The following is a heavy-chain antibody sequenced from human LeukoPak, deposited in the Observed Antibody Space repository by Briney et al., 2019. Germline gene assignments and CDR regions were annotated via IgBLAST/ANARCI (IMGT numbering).Heavy chain of an antibody. CDR3: ARGVTYYYDSSGDYYLDY. Sequence: GGSLRPSRAAAGFTFDDYGMSSVRQAPGKGLEWVSGIHWNGGKTAYADSVKGRFTISRDNAKNSLYLQMNSLRAEDTALYYCARGVTYYYDSSGDYYLDYWGQGTLVTVSS. V-gene: IGHV3-20*04. CDR1: GFTFDDYG. D-gene: IGHD3-22*01. J-gene: IGHJ4*02. CDR2: IHWNGGKT.